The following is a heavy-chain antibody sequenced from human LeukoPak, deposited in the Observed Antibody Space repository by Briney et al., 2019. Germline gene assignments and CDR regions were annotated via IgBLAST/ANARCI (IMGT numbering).Heavy chain of an antibody. CDR3: ASPSWLVNDFDY. D-gene: IGHD6-19*01. Sequence: GGSLRLSCAASGFTFSDYYMSWIRQAPGKGLEWVSYITSSGSTIYYADSVKGRFTISRDNAKNSLYLQMNSLRAEDTAVYYCASPSWLVNDFDYWGQGTLVTVSS. CDR1: GFTFSDYY. J-gene: IGHJ4*02. CDR2: ITSSGSTI. V-gene: IGHV3-11*04.